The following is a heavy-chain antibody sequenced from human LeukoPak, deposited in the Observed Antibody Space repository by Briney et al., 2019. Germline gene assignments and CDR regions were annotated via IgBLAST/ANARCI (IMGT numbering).Heavy chain of an antibody. CDR1: GFTFSSYD. CDR2: IGTAGDT. CDR3: ARGASYYDFWSGHRPYYFDY. Sequence: GGSLRLSCAASGFTFSSYDMPWVRQATGKGLEWVSAIGTAGDTYYPGSVKGRFTISRENAKNSLYLQMNSLRAGDTAVYYCARGASYYDFWSGHRPYYFDYWGQGTLVTVSS. J-gene: IGHJ4*02. V-gene: IGHV3-13*01. D-gene: IGHD3-3*01.